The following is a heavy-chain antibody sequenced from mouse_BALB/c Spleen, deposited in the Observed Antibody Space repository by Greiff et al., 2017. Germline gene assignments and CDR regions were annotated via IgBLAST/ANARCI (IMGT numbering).Heavy chain of an antibody. CDR3: TRPYGKSNYAMDY. D-gene: IGHD2-1*01. J-gene: IGHJ4*01. CDR1: GFNIKDTY. CDR2: IYPSDSYT. Sequence: VQLQESGAELVKPGASVKLSCTASGFNIKDTYMHWVKQRPGQGLEWIGNIYPSDSYTNYNQKFKDKATLTVDKSSSTAYMQLSSPTSEDSAVYYCTRPYGKSNYAMDYWGQGTSVTVSS. V-gene: IGHV1-69*02.